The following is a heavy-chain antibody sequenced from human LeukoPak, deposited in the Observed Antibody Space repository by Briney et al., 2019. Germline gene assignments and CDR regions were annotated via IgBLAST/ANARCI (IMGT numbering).Heavy chain of an antibody. J-gene: IGHJ4*02. CDR1: GGSISSSSYY. CDR3: ASRPGGKRPDY. CDR2: IYYSGGT. Sequence: PSETLSLTCTVSGGSISSSSYYWGWIRQPPGKGLEWIVSIYYSGGTYYNPSRKSRVTISVDTSKTQFSLKLSSVTAADTAVYYCASRPGGKRPDYWGQGTLVTVSS. V-gene: IGHV4-39*01. D-gene: IGHD4-23*01.